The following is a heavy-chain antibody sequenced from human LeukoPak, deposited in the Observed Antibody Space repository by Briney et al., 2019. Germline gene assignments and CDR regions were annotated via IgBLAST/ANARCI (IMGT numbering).Heavy chain of an antibody. J-gene: IGHJ6*03. V-gene: IGHV4-4*07. CDR2: MYTSGST. D-gene: IGHD3-10*01. CDR3: ARRGYGSGSYYGYYYYYMDV. CDR1: GGSISGSYY. Sequence: SETLSLTCTVSGGSISGSYYWSWIRQSAGKGLEWIGRMYTSGSTNYNPSLKSRVTISVDTSKNQFSLKLSSVTAADTAVYYCARRGYGSGSYYGYYYYYMDVWGKGTTVTISS.